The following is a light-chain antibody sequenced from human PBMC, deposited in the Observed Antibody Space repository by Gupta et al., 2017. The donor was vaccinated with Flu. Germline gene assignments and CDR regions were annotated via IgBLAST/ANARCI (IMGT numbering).Light chain of an antibody. CDR3: QQYSTYSRT. CDR1: QSISSW. J-gene: IGKJ1*01. Sequence: PSTLSASIGDRVTITCRASQSISSWLAWYQQKPGKAPKLLIYKASTLESGVPSRFSGSGSGTESTLTISSLQPDDFATYFCQQYSTYSRTFGQGTKVEIK. CDR2: KAS. V-gene: IGKV1-5*03.